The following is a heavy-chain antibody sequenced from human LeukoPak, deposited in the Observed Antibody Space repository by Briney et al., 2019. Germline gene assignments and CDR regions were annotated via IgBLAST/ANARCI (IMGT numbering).Heavy chain of an antibody. CDR3: TRDWLARPDY. CDR2: IYYSGST. V-gene: IGHV4-30-4*08. Sequence: SETLSLTCTVSGGSISSGDYYWSWIRQPPGKGLEWIGYIYYSGSTYYNPSLKSRFTISVKTSNTQSPLNLSSVTATATAVYYCTRDWLARPDYWGQGTLVTVSS. D-gene: IGHD3-9*01. J-gene: IGHJ4*02. CDR1: GGSISSGDYY.